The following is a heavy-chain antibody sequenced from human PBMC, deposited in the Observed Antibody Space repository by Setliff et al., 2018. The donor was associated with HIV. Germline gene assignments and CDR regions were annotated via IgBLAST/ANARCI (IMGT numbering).Heavy chain of an antibody. Sequence: SETLSLTCAVYGGSFSAYYWTWIRQPPGKGLEWIGEINHSGSTYYNPSLRSRVTLSVDTSKKQFSLKLSSITAADTAVYYCARVRGRYYYHYAMDVWGQGTTVTVSS. CDR3: ARVRGRYYYHYAMDV. CDR1: GGSFSAYY. D-gene: IGHD3-10*01. CDR2: INHSGST. V-gene: IGHV4-34*01. J-gene: IGHJ6*02.